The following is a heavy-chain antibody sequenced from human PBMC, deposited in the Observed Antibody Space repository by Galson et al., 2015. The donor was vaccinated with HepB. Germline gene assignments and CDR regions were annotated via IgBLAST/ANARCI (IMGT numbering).Heavy chain of an antibody. D-gene: IGHD2-21*01. CDR3: ITYSLRRDYSMDV. V-gene: IGHV3-15*01. Sequence: SLRLSCAASGFTFSKVWINWVRQAPGKGLEWVGRIKTNIDGATTDYAAPVKGRFSISRDDSKDTVYLQMNSLKTDDTTVYYCITYSLRRDYSMDVWGQGTTVTVSS. CDR1: GFTFSKVW. J-gene: IGHJ6*02. CDR2: IKTNIDGATT.